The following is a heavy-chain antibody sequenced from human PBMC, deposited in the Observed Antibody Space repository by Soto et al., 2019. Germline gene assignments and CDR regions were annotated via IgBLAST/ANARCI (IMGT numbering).Heavy chain of an antibody. J-gene: IGHJ4*02. CDR3: ARAWVVETAPDY. CDR1: GYTFTSYA. CDR2: INAGNGNT. D-gene: IGHD2-21*02. Sequence: QVQLVQSGAEEKKPGASVKVSCKASGYTFTSYAMHWERQAPGQRLEWMGWINAGNGNTKYSQKFQGRVTITRDTSASTAYMELSSLRSEDTAVYYCARAWVVETAPDYWGQGTLVTVSS. V-gene: IGHV1-3*05.